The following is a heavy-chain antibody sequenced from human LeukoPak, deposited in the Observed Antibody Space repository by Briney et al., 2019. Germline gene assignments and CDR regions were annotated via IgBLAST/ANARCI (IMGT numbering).Heavy chain of an antibody. CDR1: GGSISSGSYY. CDR2: IYTSGST. J-gene: IGHJ5*02. CDR3: AREVYGDYEYWFDP. Sequence: SETLSLTCTVSGGSISSGSYYWSWIRQPAGKGLEWIGRIYTSGSTNYNPSLKSRVTISVDTSKNQFSLKLSSVTAADTAVYYCAREVYGDYEYWFDPWGQGTLVTVSS. D-gene: IGHD4-17*01. V-gene: IGHV4-61*02.